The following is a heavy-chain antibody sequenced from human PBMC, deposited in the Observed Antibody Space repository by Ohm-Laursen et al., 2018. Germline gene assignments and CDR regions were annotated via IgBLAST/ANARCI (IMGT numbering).Heavy chain of an antibody. D-gene: IGHD3-22*01. CDR1: GFTFSSYG. CDR2: ISYDGSNK. J-gene: IGHJ6*02. Sequence: RLSCAASGFTFSSYGMHWVRQAPGKGLGWVAVISYDGSNKYYADSVKGRFTISRDNSKNTLYLQMNSLRAEDTAVYYCAKDRITMIVVVEFGMDVWGQGTTVTVSS. CDR3: AKDRITMIVVVEFGMDV. V-gene: IGHV3-30*18.